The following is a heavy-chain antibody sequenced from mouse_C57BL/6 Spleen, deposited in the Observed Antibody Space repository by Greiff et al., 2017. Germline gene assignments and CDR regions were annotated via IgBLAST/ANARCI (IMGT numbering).Heavy chain of an antibody. V-gene: IGHV1-15*01. CDR1: GYTFTDYE. Sequence: QVQLQQSGAELVRPGASVTLSCKASGYTFTDYEMHWVKQTPVHGLEWIGAIDPETGGTAYNQKFKGKAILTADKSSSTAYMELRSLTSEDSSVYYCTRPSLRSNYFDYWGQGTTLTVSS. CDR2: IDPETGGT. J-gene: IGHJ2*01. CDR3: TRPSLRSNYFDY. D-gene: IGHD1-1*01.